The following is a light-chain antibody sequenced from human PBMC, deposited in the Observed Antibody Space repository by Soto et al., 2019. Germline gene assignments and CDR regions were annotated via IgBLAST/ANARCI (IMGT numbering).Light chain of an antibody. CDR1: QNIMYN. Sequence: EIVLTQSPATLSVSPGGRATLSCRASQNIMYNLAWYQQKPGQAPRLLVYGASTRATDAPPRFRGSGSGTECLRTISSLQSEDSATYFCQQYSSWPRTFGQGSRVEIK. CDR2: GAS. CDR3: QQYSSWPRT. J-gene: IGKJ1*01. V-gene: IGKV3-15*01.